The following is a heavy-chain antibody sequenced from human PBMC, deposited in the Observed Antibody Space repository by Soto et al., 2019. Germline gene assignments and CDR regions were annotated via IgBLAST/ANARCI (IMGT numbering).Heavy chain of an antibody. J-gene: IGHJ6*02. D-gene: IGHD6-13*01. CDR3: APSLPKAAAGMTKNYYYYGMDV. CDR1: GGTFSSYA. Sequence: SVKVSCKASGGTFSSYAISWVRQAPGQGLEWMGGIIPIFGTANYAQKFQGRVTITADESTSTAYMELSSLRSEDTAVYYCAPSLPKAAAGMTKNYYYYGMDVWGQGTTVTVSS. V-gene: IGHV1-69*13. CDR2: IIPIFGTA.